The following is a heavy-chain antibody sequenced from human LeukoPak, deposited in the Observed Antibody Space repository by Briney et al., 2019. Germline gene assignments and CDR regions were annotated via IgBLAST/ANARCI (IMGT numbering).Heavy chain of an antibody. J-gene: IGHJ5*02. V-gene: IGHV1-2*02. CDR2: INPNSGGT. D-gene: IGHD3-10*01. CDR1: GYTLTCYY. Sequence: GASVKVSCKASGYTLTCYYMHWVRQAPGQGLEGMGWINPNSGGTKYAQKFQGRVTMTRDTSISTAYMELNRLKSDDTAVYYCARAVVRGKWFDPWGQGTLVTVSS. CDR3: ARAVVRGKWFDP.